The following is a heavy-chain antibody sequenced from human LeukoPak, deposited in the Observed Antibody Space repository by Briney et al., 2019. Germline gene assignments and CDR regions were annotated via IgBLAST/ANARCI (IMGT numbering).Heavy chain of an antibody. D-gene: IGHD3-22*01. CDR3: VRLRRNSDRSGFYYYYDN. Sequence: PGGSLRLSCAASGFTFTSYSFNWVRQAPGKGLGWVSSINTVASYIYYADSVKGRFTISRDDADNSLYLQMNSLRAEDTAVYFCVRLRRNSDRSGFYYYYDNWGQGTLVTVSS. CDR1: GFTFTSYS. CDR2: INTVASYI. J-gene: IGHJ4*02. V-gene: IGHV3-21*01.